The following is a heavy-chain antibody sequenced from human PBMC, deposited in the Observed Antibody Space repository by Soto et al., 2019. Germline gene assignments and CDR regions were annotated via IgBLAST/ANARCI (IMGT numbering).Heavy chain of an antibody. Sequence: GGSVRVSGAACGFAFRRYRMNGVVQAPWKGLEWVSSISSRSRYIYYADSVKGRFTISRDNAKNSLHLQTNSLRAEDHAVHYCASAYCSAGSSYSSYYSYYRLDVSGHGTTVTASS. V-gene: IGHV3-21*01. D-gene: IGHD2-15*01. CDR1: GFAFRRYR. J-gene: IGHJ6*02. CDR2: ISSRSRYI. CDR3: ASAYCSAGSSYSSYYSYYRLDV.